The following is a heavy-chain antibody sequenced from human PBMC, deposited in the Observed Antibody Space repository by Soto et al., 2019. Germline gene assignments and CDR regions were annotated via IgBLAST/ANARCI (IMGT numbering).Heavy chain of an antibody. CDR2: IWYSGST. V-gene: IGHV4-59*01. J-gene: IGHJ4*02. CDR1: GGSIRSYH. D-gene: IGHD6-25*01. CDR3: ASQRLLQRAPYFDY. Sequence: SETLSLTCSVSGGSIRSYHWSWIRQPPGKALEWIGYIWYSGSTKYNPSLKSRITISVDTSKNQFSLKLSSVTAADTAVYYCASQRLLQRAPYFDYWGQGTLVTVSS.